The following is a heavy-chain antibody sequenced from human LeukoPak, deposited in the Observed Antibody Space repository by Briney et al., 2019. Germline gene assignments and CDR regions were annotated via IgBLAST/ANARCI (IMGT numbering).Heavy chain of an antibody. Sequence: GGTLRLSCAASGFTFSSYGMSWVRQAPGKGLEWVSAISGSGGSTYYADSVKGRFTISRDNSKNTLYLQMNSLRAEDTAVYYCAKDKRVVTIFDYWGQGTLVTVSS. J-gene: IGHJ4*02. V-gene: IGHV3-23*01. CDR1: GFTFSSYG. CDR3: AKDKRVVTIFDY. D-gene: IGHD4-23*01. CDR2: ISGSGGST.